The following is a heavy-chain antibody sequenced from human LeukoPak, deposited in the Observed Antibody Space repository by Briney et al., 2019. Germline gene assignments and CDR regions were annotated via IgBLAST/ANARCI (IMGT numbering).Heavy chain of an antibody. Sequence: GGSLRLSCAASGFTFSIYWTSWVRQAPGKGLEWVANIKQDGSEKNYVDSVKGRFTISRDNAKNSLFLQMNSLRAEDTAVYYCARDWKGYTYNADAFDIWGQGTMVTVSS. V-gene: IGHV3-7*01. CDR3: ARDWKGYTYNADAFDI. CDR2: IKQDGSEK. J-gene: IGHJ3*02. D-gene: IGHD1-1*01. CDR1: GFTFSIYW.